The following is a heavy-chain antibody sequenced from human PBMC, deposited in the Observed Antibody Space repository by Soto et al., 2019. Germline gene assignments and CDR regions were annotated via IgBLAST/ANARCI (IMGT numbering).Heavy chain of an antibody. V-gene: IGHV4-31*03. D-gene: IGHD1-1*01. CDR3: AGGSQLERDALDI. CDR2: IYYTGHT. J-gene: IGHJ3*02. Sequence: QVQLQESGPGLVKPSQTLSLTCSVSGVSINSGGYYWRWIRHDPGKGLAWIGYIYYTGHTFYNPSLKSRVAISLDTSKNQFSLKLRSVTAADTAVYYCAGGSQLERDALDIWGQGTTVTVSS. CDR1: GVSINSGGYY.